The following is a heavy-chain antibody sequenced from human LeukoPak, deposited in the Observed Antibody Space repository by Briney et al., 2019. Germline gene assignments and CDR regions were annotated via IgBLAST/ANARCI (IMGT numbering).Heavy chain of an antibody. Sequence: SETLSLTCTVSGGSISSSSYYWARIRQPPGKGLEWIGSVFYSGNTYYNPSLKSRVTISVDTSKNQFSLKLSSVTAADTAVYYCARDRPDYGGNRIDYWGQGALVTVSS. CDR2: VFYSGNT. D-gene: IGHD4-23*01. J-gene: IGHJ4*02. CDR1: GGSISSSSYY. V-gene: IGHV4-39*02. CDR3: ARDRPDYGGNRIDY.